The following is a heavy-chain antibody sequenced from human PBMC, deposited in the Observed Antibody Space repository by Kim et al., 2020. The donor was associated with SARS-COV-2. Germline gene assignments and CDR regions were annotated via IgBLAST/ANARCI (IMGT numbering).Heavy chain of an antibody. Sequence: YYAESVRGRFTISRDNDKISLYLQMISRRAEVTAVYYCASLYPRLDWFDPWGQGTLVTVSS. J-gene: IGHJ5*02. D-gene: IGHD2-8*01. V-gene: IGHV3-21*01. CDR3: ASLYPRLDWFDP.